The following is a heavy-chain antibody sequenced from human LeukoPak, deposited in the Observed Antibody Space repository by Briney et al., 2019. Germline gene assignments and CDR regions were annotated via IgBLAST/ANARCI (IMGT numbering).Heavy chain of an antibody. CDR3: AKITRYTFDI. V-gene: IGHV3-7*02. CDR1: KFTFSSFW. CDR2: IKGDGSEK. Sequence: GGSLRLSCAASKFTFSSFWMSWVRQAPGKWLEWVASIKGDGSEKYYVDSVKGRFIISRDNAKNSLYLQMNNLRAEDTAVYYCAKITRYTFDIWGQGTMVTVSS. D-gene: IGHD5-12*01. J-gene: IGHJ3*02.